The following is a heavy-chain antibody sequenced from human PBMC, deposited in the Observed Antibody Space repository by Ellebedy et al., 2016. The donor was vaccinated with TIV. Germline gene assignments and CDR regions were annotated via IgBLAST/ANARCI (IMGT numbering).Heavy chain of an antibody. CDR3: ARRGGYHFDS. V-gene: IGHV4-34*01. J-gene: IGHJ4*02. Sequence: SETLSLTCAVYGGSFSGYYWSWIRQPPGKGLEWIGEITHSGSTNYNPSLKSRVTVSVDTSRKQFSLKLSSVTAADTAIYYCARRGGYHFDSWGQGTLVTVSS. CDR1: GGSFSGYY. D-gene: IGHD2-15*01. CDR2: ITHSGST.